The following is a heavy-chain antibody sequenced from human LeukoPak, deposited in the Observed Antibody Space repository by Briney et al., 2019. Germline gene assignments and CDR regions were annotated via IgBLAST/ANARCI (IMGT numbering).Heavy chain of an antibody. Sequence: SETLSLTCTVPGGSISSYYWSWIRQPAGKGLEWIGRIYSTASTNYNPSLRSRVTMSVDTSKNQFSLTLSSVTAADTAVYYCARMYSGTYGGIDYWGQGTLVTVSS. CDR1: GGSISSYY. V-gene: IGHV4-4*07. CDR2: IYSTAST. D-gene: IGHD1-26*01. CDR3: ARMYSGTYGGIDY. J-gene: IGHJ4*02.